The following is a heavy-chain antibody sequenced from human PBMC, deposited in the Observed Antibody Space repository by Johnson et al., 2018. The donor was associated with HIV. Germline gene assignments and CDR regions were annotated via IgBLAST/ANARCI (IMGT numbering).Heavy chain of an antibody. CDR2: ISYDGSNK. D-gene: IGHD6-13*01. CDR1: GLTFSSYA. J-gene: IGHJ3*02. CDR3: ASPLEAAAGPMDAFDI. Sequence: QVQLVESGGGVVQPGRSLRLSCAASGLTFSSYAMHWVRQAPGKGLEWVAVISYDGSNKYYADSVKGRSIISRDNSKNTLYLQMNSLRAEDTAVYYCASPLEAAAGPMDAFDIWGQGTMVTVSS. V-gene: IGHV3-30-3*01.